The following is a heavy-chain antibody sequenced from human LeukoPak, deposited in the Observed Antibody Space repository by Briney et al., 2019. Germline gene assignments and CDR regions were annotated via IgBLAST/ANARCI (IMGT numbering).Heavy chain of an antibody. V-gene: IGHV1-3*01. CDR2: INAGNGNT. CDR3: ARQEGEVTGFDY. D-gene: IGHD3-10*01. Sequence: GASVTVSCTASGYTFTSYGISWVRQAPGQGLEWMGWINAGNGNTKYSQKFQGRVTITRGTSADTAYMELSSLRSEDTAVYYCARQEGEVTGFDYWGQGTLVTVSS. J-gene: IGHJ4*02. CDR1: GYTFTSYG.